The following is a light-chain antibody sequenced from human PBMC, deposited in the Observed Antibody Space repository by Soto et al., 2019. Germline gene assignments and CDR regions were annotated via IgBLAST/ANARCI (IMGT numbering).Light chain of an antibody. CDR3: QQSYTSPT. Sequence: DIQLTQSPSSLSATLGDRVTITCRASQGVRRHLNWYRQIPGKAPKLLIYATSTLQGGVPSRFNGSVSGTDYTLTISDLQPEDFATYICQQSYTSPTFGQGTKLEIK. CDR2: ATS. V-gene: IGKV1-39*01. J-gene: IGKJ2*01. CDR1: QGVRRH.